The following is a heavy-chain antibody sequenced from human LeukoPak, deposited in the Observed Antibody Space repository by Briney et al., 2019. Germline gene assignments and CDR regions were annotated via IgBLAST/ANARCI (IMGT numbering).Heavy chain of an antibody. Sequence: SETLSLTCTVSGGSISSYYWSWIRQPPGKGLEWIGYIYYSGSTNYNPSLKSRVTISVDTSKNQFSLKLSSVTAADTAVYYCASPGINDSAFDIWGQGTIVTVSS. CDR3: ASPGINDSAFDI. D-gene: IGHD3-10*01. J-gene: IGHJ3*02. V-gene: IGHV4-59*01. CDR1: GGSISSYY. CDR2: IYYSGST.